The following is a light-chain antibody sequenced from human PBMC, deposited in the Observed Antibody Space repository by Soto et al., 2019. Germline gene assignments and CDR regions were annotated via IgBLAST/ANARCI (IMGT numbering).Light chain of an antibody. CDR1: SSNIGSHT. J-gene: IGLJ3*02. V-gene: IGLV1-44*01. Sequence: QLVLTQPPSASGTPGQRVTIPGPGTSSNIGSHTVNWYQQLPGTAPKFLIYSNNQRPSGVPDRFSGSKSGTSASLAISGLQSEDEADYYCAAWDDSLNWVFGGGTKLTVL. CDR2: SNN. CDR3: AAWDDSLNWV.